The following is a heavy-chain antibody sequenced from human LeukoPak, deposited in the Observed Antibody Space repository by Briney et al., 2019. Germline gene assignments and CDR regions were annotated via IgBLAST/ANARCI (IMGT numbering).Heavy chain of an antibody. V-gene: IGHV4-59*01. Sequence: PSETLSLTCTVSGGSISSYYWSWIRQPPGKGLEWIGFIYYTGSTTYNPSPKSRVTMSLDMSNNQLSLRLNSVTAADAAVYYCARLGFCSGGHCHPDYWGQGTLVTVSS. J-gene: IGHJ4*02. D-gene: IGHD2-15*01. CDR1: GGSISSYY. CDR3: ARLGFCSGGHCHPDY. CDR2: IYYTGST.